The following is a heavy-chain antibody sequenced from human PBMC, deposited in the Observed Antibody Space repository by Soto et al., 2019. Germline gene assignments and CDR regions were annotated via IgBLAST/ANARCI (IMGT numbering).Heavy chain of an antibody. CDR1: GFTFSSYW. J-gene: IGHJ4*02. Sequence: EVHLVESGGGLVQPGGSLRLSCAASGFTFSSYWMHWVRQAPGKGLVWVSRINSDGSSTSYADSVKGRFTISRDNAKNTLYLQMNSLRAEDTAVYYCARAEDLWVVTAIDYWGQGTLVTVSS. CDR3: ARAEDLWVVTAIDY. D-gene: IGHD2-21*02. V-gene: IGHV3-74*01. CDR2: INSDGSST.